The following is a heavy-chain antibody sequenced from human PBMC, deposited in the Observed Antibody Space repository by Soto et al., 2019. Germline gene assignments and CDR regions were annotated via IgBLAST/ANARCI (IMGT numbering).Heavy chain of an antibody. CDR3: GSVKYYYMDV. Sequence: QLQLEQSGGEVKKPGASMKVSCKASGDSLSYSGVTWVRQAPGQGLEWMGWVGAYSGDTRYSQKFQGGVTVSADTATAAAYLELRNLRSDDTATYYCGSVKYYYMDVRGTGSTVTVSS. J-gene: IGHJ6*03. V-gene: IGHV1-18*01. D-gene: IGHD3-16*01. CDR2: VGAYSGDT. CDR1: GDSLSYSG.